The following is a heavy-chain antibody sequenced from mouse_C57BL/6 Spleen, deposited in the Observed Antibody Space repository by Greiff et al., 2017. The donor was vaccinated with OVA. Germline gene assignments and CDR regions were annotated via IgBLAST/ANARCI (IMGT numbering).Heavy chain of an antibody. CDR1: GYSITSGYY. CDR3: ARERYFDY. J-gene: IGHJ2*01. Sequence: DVHLVESGPGLVKPSQSLSLTCSVTGYSITSGYYWNWIRQFPGNKLEWMGYISYDGSNNYNPSLKNRISITRDTSKNQFFLKLNSVTTEDTATYYCARERYFDYWGQGTTLTVSS. V-gene: IGHV3-6*01. CDR2: ISYDGSN.